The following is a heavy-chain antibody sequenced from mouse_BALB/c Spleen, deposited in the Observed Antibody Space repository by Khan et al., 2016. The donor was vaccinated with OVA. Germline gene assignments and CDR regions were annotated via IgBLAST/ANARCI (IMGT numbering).Heavy chain of an antibody. Sequence: VQLQQSGAELVKPGASVKLSCTASGFNIKDTNMHWVKQRLEQGMDWIGRIDPANGNTKYDPKFQGQATITADTSSNPAYLQLSSLTSEDTAFYYCARIDAWGQGTTLTVSS. CDR1: GFNIKDTN. CDR3: ARIDA. V-gene: IGHV14-3*02. J-gene: IGHJ2*01. CDR2: IDPANGNT.